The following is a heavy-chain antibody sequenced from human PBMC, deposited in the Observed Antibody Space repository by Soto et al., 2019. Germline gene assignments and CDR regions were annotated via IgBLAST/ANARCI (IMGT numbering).Heavy chain of an antibody. J-gene: IGHJ6*03. CDR2: MNPNSGNT. CDR1: GYTFTSYD. CDR3: ARGVLAATFYYYYTDV. D-gene: IGHD2-15*01. V-gene: IGHV1-8*01. Sequence: ASVKVSCKASGYTFTSYDINWVRQATGQGLEWMGWMNPNSGNTGYAQKFQGRVTMTRNTSISTAYMELSSLRSEDTAVYYCARGVLAATFYYYYTDVWGKGTTVTVSS.